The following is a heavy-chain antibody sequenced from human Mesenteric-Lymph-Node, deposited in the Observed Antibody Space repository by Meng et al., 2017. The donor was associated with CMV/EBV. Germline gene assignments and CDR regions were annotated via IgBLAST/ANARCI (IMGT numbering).Heavy chain of an antibody. Sequence: SETLSLTCSVSAGSITSNNYYWGWIRQSPGEGLEWIGIVYSSGRTYYNPSLKSRVTISVDTSNNQFSLRLKFVTGADTAVYYCARGWGSSGWSNWFDPWGPGTLVTVSS. D-gene: IGHD6-19*01. CDR3: ARGWGSSGWSNWFDP. CDR1: AGSITSNNYY. CDR2: VYSSGRT. V-gene: IGHV4-39*07. J-gene: IGHJ5*02.